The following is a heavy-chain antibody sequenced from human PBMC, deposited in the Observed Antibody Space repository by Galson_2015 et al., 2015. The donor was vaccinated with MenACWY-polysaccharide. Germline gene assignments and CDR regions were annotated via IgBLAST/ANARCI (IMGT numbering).Heavy chain of an antibody. J-gene: IGHJ6*03. CDR3: AKAHIAARPDRRMVYFYYMDV. CDR1: GYTFTNYD. CDR2: MNPNSGNT. D-gene: IGHD6-6*01. Sequence: SVKVSCKASGYTFTNYDINWVRQAPGQGLEWMGWMNPNSGNTGFAQKFQDRVTMTRNTSINTAYMELNSLRAEDTAVYYCAKAHIAARPDRRMVYFYYMDVWGKGTTVTVSS. V-gene: IGHV1-8*01.